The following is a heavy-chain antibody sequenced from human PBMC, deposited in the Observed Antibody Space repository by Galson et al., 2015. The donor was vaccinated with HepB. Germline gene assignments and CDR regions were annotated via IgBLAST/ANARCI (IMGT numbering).Heavy chain of an antibody. V-gene: IGHV3-66*04. CDR2: IYGTGST. Sequence: SLRLSCAASGFTVSGNYMSWVRQAPGKGLEWVSVIYGTGSTYLPDSVKGRSSISADNPRNTVYLQMNTLRAEDTAVYYCTSQRGAGMDVWGQGTTVTVSS. CDR1: GFTVSGNY. J-gene: IGHJ6*02. D-gene: IGHD3-16*01. CDR3: TSQRGAGMDV.